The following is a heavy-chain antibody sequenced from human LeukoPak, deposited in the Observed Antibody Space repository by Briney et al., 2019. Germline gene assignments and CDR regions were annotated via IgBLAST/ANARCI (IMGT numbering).Heavy chain of an antibody. D-gene: IGHD3-10*01. J-gene: IGHJ4*02. CDR3: ARGLYYYGSGSYYY. V-gene: IGHV4-34*01. CDR1: GGSFSGYY. CDR2: INHSGST. Sequence: SEALSLTCAVYGGSFSGYYWSWIRQPPGKGLEWIGEINHSGSTNYNPSLKSRVTISVDTSKNQFSLKLSSVTAADTAVYYCARGLYYYGSGSYYYWGQGTLVTVSS.